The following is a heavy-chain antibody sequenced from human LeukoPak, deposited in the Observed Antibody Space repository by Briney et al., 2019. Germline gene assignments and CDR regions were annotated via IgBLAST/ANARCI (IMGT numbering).Heavy chain of an antibody. J-gene: IGHJ4*02. Sequence: GSLRLSCAVSGISLSNYGMSWVRQAPGKGLEWVAGISGSGGGTNYPDSLKGRFTISRENPKTTLYLQMNRLRAEDTAVYFCAKRGVVIRVILVGFHKEAYYFDSWGQGALVTVSS. D-gene: IGHD3-22*01. CDR1: GISLSNYG. CDR3: AKRGVVIRVILVGFHKEAYYFDS. V-gene: IGHV3-23*01. CDR2: ISGSGGGT.